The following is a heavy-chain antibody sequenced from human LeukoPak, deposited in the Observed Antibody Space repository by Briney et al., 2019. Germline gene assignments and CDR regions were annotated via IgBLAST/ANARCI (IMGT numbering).Heavy chain of an antibody. V-gene: IGHV3-23*01. Sequence: QPGGSLRISCAASGFTFSNYAMTWVRQAPGKGLEWVSALSGSGGSAYYADSVKGRFTISRDNSKNTLYLQMNSLRAEDTAVYYCAKGRYESSGFNRAAWGQGTLVTVSS. CDR2: LSGSGGSA. CDR3: AKGRYESSGFNRAA. D-gene: IGHD3-22*01. CDR1: GFTFSNYA. J-gene: IGHJ4*02.